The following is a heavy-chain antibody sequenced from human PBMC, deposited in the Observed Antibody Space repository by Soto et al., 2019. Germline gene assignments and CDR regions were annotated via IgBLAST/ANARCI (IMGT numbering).Heavy chain of an antibody. CDR1: GFILSSYG. Sequence: PWGSLLLSCVASGFILSSYGMHWVRQAPGKGLEWVAIICYDGNNKFYADSVNGRFTISIDDSKNVLFLQMNSLRAEDTAVYFCARIPFPPADEYDHFHDVFDIWGQGTMVTV. CDR3: ARIPFPPADEYDHFHDVFDI. J-gene: IGHJ3*02. CDR2: ICYDGNNK. V-gene: IGHV3-33*01. D-gene: IGHD3-3*01.